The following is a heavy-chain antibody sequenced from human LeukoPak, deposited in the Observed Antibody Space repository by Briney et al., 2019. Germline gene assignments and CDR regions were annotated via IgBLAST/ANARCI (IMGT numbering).Heavy chain of an antibody. Sequence: SQTLSLTCVVFGDSISSGAYSWSWIRQPPGMDLEWIVYIFHSGSAFYNQSLKSRVTISVDNSKNQFSLRLSSVTAADTAVYYCARELWFANAPGSWLDPWGQGTLVNVSS. CDR2: IFHSGSA. V-gene: IGHV4-30-2*01. J-gene: IGHJ5*02. CDR1: GDSISSGAYS. CDR3: ARELWFANAPGSWLDP. D-gene: IGHD3-10*01.